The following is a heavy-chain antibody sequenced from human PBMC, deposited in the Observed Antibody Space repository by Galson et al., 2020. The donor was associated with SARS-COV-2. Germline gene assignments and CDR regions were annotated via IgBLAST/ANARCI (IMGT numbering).Heavy chain of an antibody. Sequence: SLKISCAASGFAFDDYVMHWLRQAPGKGLEWVSGLSWNGGNIAYADSVRGRFTISRDNAGNSLYLQMNSLRAEDTAVYYCVKDQGSDIVQLGAFDIWGQGTMVRVSS. V-gene: IGHV3-9*01. D-gene: IGHD2-15*01. J-gene: IGHJ3*02. CDR1: GFAFDDYV. CDR2: LSWNGGNI. CDR3: VKDQGSDIVQLGAFDI.